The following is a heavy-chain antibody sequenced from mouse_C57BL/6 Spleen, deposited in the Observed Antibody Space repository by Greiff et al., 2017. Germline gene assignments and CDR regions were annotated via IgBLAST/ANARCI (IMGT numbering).Heavy chain of an antibody. CDR3: ARGAAQVREAWFAY. V-gene: IGHV1-42*01. D-gene: IGHD3-2*02. Sequence: VQLQQSGPELVKPGASVKISCKASGYSFTGYYMNWVKQSPEKSLEWIGEINPSTGGTTYNQKFKAKATLTVDKSSSTAYMQLKGLTSEDSAVYYCARGAAQVREAWFAYWGQGTLVTVSA. CDR1: GYSFTGYY. CDR2: INPSTGGT. J-gene: IGHJ3*01.